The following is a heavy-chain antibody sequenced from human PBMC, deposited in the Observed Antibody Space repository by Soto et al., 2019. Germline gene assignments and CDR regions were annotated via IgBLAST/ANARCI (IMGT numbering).Heavy chain of an antibody. CDR3: ATIGRDYDFWSCYYKETDSFDN. CDR1: GFTFSDYY. D-gene: IGHD3-3*01. J-gene: IGHJ3*02. CDR2: ISSSGSTI. V-gene: IGHV3-11*01. Sequence: GGSLRLSCAASGFTFSDYYMSWIRQAPGKGLEWVSYISSSGSTIYYADSVKGRFTISRDNAKNSLYLQMNSMSAEDTAAYYFATIGRDYDFWSCYYKETDSFDNWDQETMVTISS.